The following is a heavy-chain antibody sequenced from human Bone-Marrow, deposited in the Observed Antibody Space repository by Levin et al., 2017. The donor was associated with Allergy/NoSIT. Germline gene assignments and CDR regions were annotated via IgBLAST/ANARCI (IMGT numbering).Heavy chain of an antibody. V-gene: IGHV5-51*01. D-gene: IGHD6-13*01. CDR1: GYTFTDYW. CDR3: ARLPAAGDVFSCFES. Sequence: KAGESLKISCKASGYTFTDYWIAWVRQLPGKGPEWMGVIYPGDSDTKYSPSFQGQITISADRSISTAYLQWSSLKASDTAIYYCARLPAAGDVFSCFESWGQGALVTVSS. J-gene: IGHJ5*01. CDR2: IYPGDSDT.